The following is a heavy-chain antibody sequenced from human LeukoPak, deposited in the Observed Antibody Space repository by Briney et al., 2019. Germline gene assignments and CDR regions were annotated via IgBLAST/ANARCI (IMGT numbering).Heavy chain of an antibody. D-gene: IGHD1-7*01. V-gene: IGHV1-2*02. J-gene: IGHJ5*02. CDR2: INPNSGGT. CDR3: ARGSFPLELPEHNWFDP. Sequence: ASVKVSCKASGYTFTGYYMHWVRQAPGQGLEWMGWINPNSGGTNYAQKFQGRVTMTRDTSISTAYMELSRLRSDDTAVYYCARGSFPLELPEHNWFDPWGQGTLVTVSS. CDR1: GYTFTGYY.